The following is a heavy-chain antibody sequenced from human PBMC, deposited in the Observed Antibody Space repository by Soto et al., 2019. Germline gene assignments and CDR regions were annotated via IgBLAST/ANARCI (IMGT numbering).Heavy chain of an antibody. CDR2: MHHSGTT. CDR3: ARVRQHCNPTNCYLDP. CDR1: GDSISSTNW. Sequence: SETLSLTCGVSGDSISSTNWWHWVRQPPGKGLEWIGEMHHSGTTNYNPSLKSRGAISGDKCKNQFSLKLNYVTAADTAVYYSARVRQHCNPTNCYLDPWPQATLETVSS. D-gene: IGHD2-2*01. J-gene: IGHJ5*02. V-gene: IGHV4-4*02.